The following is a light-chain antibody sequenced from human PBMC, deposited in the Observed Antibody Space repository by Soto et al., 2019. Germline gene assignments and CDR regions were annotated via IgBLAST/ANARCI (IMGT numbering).Light chain of an antibody. V-gene: IGKV1-5*03. CDR3: QQYNDYSWT. CDR2: KAS. CDR1: QSISAW. J-gene: IGKJ1*01. Sequence: DIQMTQSPSTQSASVGDRVSINCRASQSISAWLAWYQQKPGKAPRLLIYKASTLEIGVPSRFSGSGSGTEFTLTISSLQPDDVATYYCQQYNDYSWTFGQGTKVEIK.